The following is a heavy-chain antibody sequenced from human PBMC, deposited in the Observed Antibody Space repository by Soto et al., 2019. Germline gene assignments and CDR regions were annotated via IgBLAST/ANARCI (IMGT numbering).Heavy chain of an antibody. V-gene: IGHV1-69*13. CDR1: GYTFSSYG. D-gene: IGHD3-22*01. CDR3: ARVSGYLTYYYGMDV. CDR2: IIPIFGTA. Sequence: SVKVSCKASGYTFSSYGISWVRQTPGQGLEWMGGIIPIFGTANYAQKFQGRVTITADESTSTAYMELSSLRSEDTAVYYSARVSGYLTYYYGMDVWGQGTTVTVSS. J-gene: IGHJ6*02.